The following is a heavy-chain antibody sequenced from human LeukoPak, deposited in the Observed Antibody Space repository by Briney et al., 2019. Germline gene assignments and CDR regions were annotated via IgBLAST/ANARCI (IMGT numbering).Heavy chain of an antibody. J-gene: IGHJ4*02. Sequence: SEPLSLTRSVSGGSMNSYYWSWIRQSPGKGLEWIGYTYYIGSPNYNPSLKSRVTISVDTSKNQFSLRLTSVTAADTAVYYCARDRHDSTGYYYDYWGQGALVTVSS. D-gene: IGHD3-22*01. CDR1: GGSMNSYY. CDR3: ARDRHDSTGYYYDY. CDR2: TYYIGSP. V-gene: IGHV4-59*01.